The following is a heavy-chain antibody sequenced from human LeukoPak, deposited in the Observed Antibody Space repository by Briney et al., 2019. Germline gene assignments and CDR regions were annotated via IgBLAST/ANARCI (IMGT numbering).Heavy chain of an antibody. V-gene: IGHV1-2*06. CDR2: INPNSGGT. CDR1: GYTFTSYY. CDR3: ARGGDSSGWHDGGFDY. D-gene: IGHD6-19*01. Sequence: ASVKVSCKASGYTFTSYYMHWVRQAPGQGLEWMGRINPNSGGTNYAQKFQGRVTMTRDTSISTAYMELSRLRSDDTAVYYCARGGDSSGWHDGGFDYWGQGTLVTVSS. J-gene: IGHJ4*02.